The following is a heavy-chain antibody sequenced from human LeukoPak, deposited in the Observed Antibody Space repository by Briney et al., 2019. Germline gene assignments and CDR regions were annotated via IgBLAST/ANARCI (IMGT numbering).Heavy chain of an antibody. V-gene: IGHV4-34*01. D-gene: IGHD3-22*01. CDR1: GGSFSGYY. Sequence: PSETLSLTCAVYGGSFSGYYWSWIRQPPGKGLEWIGEINHSGSTNYNPSLKSRVTISVDTSKNQFSLKLSSVTAADTAVYYCARSGDSSGYYPDYWYFDLWGRGTLVTVSS. CDR2: INHSGST. J-gene: IGHJ2*01. CDR3: ARSGDSSGYYPDYWYFDL.